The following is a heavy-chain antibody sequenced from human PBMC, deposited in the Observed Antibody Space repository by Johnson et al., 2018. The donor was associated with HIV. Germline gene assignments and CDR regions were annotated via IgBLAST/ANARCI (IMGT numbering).Heavy chain of an antibody. CDR2: INSAGTTT. D-gene: IGHD3-3*02. CDR1: GFTFSDYW. V-gene: IGHV3-74*02. CDR3: ASAFTANI. Sequence: VQLVESGGGLVQPGGSLRLSCAASGFTFSDYWMHWVRQVPGKGLVWVSRINSAGTTTTYAHFVKGRFTISRDNAKNTLYLQMNSLRADDTAVYYCASAFTANIWGQGTLVSVSS. J-gene: IGHJ3*02.